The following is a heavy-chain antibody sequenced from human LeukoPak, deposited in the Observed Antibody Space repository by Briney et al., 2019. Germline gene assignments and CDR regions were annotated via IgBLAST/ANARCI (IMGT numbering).Heavy chain of an antibody. V-gene: IGHV4-38-2*01. J-gene: IGHJ5*02. CDR3: ARVIGDCSSTSCYWFDP. CDR2: IYHSGST. D-gene: IGHD2-2*01. CDR1: GYSISSGYY. Sequence: SETLSLTCAVSGYSISSGYYWGWIRQPPGKGLEWIGSIYHSGSTYYNPSLKSRVTISVDTSKNQFSLKLSSVTAADTAVYYCARVIGDCSSTSCYWFDPWGQGTLVTVSS.